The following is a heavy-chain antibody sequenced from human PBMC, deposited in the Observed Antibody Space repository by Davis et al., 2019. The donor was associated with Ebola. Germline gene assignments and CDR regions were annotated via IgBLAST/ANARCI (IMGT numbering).Heavy chain of an antibody. CDR2: IRQDGSEK. CDR3: AREAVWRFDP. J-gene: IGHJ5*02. V-gene: IGHV3-7*03. Sequence: GESLKISCAASGFSFSSHWMSWVRQAPGKGLVWVANIRQDGSEKHYVDSVKGRFTISRDNAKNSLYLQMNSLRAEDTVVYYCAREAVWRFDPWGQGTLVTVSS. D-gene: IGHD3-16*01. CDR1: GFSFSSHW.